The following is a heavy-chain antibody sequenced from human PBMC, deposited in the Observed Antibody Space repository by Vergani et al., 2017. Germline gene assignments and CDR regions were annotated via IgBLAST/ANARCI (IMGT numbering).Heavy chain of an antibody. Sequence: EVELVQSGPEMRKPGESLKISCKGSEYSFGNYWIGWVRQMPGKGLEWMGIIYPVESDTRYSPTFQGQVTISADKSISTAFLQWDSLKASDTALYYCARHTTYTDSWGQGTLVTVSS. D-gene: IGHD1-1*01. CDR3: ARHTTYTDS. CDR2: IYPVESDT. J-gene: IGHJ4*02. V-gene: IGHV5-51*01. CDR1: EYSFGNYW.